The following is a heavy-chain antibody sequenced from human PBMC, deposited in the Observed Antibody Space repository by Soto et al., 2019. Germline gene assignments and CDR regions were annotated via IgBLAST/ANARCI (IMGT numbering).Heavy chain of an antibody. CDR2: IKQDGSEK. CDR1: GFTFSSYW. CDR3: ARIASAGRGWDV. V-gene: IGHV3-7*01. Sequence: EVQLVESGGGLVQPGGSLRLSCAASGFTFSSYWMSWVRQAPVKGLEWVGNIKQDGSEKNYVDFVEGRFTISRDNAENSLYLQTNSLRAEDTAVYYCARIASAGRGWDVWGQGTTVVVSS. J-gene: IGHJ6*02. D-gene: IGHD6-13*01.